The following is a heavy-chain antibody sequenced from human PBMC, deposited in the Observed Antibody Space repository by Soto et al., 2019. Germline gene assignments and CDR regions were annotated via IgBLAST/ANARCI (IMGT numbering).Heavy chain of an antibody. Sequence: GGSLRLSCAASGFTFSSYGMHWVRQAPGKGLEWVAVIWYDGSNKYYADSVKGRFTISRDNSKNTLYLQMNSLRAEDTAVYYCARTRTEQWLLRRYGMDVWGQGTTVTVSS. V-gene: IGHV3-33*01. CDR3: ARTRTEQWLLRRYGMDV. J-gene: IGHJ6*02. D-gene: IGHD6-19*01. CDR2: IWYDGSNK. CDR1: GFTFSSYG.